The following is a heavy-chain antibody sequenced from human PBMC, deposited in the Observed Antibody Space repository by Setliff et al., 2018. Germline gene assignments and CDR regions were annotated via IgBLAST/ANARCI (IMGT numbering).Heavy chain of an antibody. CDR1: GSTFSVSA. J-gene: IGHJ3*02. CDR3: AAAPAGSDVFDM. CDR2: IRSKSDSYAT. V-gene: IGHV3-73*01. Sequence: GSLRLSCAASGSTFSVSAMYWVRQASGKGLEWVGRIRSKSDSYATIYAASVRGRFTISRDDSKNTAYLQMNSLKTEDTAVYYCAAAPAGSDVFDMWGQGTMVTVSS. D-gene: IGHD6-13*01.